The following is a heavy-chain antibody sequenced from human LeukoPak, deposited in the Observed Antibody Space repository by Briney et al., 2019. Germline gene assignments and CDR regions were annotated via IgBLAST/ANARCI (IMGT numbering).Heavy chain of an antibody. CDR1: GFTFRTYW. J-gene: IGHJ4*02. CDR3: TRDSQGSGIYSVDY. V-gene: IGHV3-7*05. Sequence: GGSLRLSCAASGFTFRTYWMSWVRQAPGKGLEWVANIKRDGSKIYYVDSVKGRFTISRDNDKNSLYLQMNSLRAEDAAVYYCTRDSQGSGIYSVDYWGQGTLVTVSS. D-gene: IGHD3-10*01. CDR2: IKRDGSKI.